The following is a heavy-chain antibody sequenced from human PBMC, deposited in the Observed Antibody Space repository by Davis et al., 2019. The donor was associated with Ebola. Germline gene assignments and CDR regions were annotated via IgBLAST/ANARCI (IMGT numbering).Heavy chain of an antibody. V-gene: IGHV2-5*02. CDR2: VFWDDDK. D-gene: IGHD2-8*01. CDR1: GFSLTTRGVG. Sequence: SGPTLVKPTQTLTLTCTFSGFSLTTRGVGVGWIRRPPGKALEWLALVFWDDDKRYSPSLNSRLTITKDTSKNQVVLTMTNMDPVDTATYFCAHSLMGPRYFDYWGQGTLVTVSS. J-gene: IGHJ4*02. CDR3: AHSLMGPRYFDY.